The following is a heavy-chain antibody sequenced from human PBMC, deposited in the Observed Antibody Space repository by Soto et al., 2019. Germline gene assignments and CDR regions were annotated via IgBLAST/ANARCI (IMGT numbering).Heavy chain of an antibody. Sequence: EVQLVESGGVVVQPGGSLRLSCAASGFNFNDFIMHWVRQSPTAGLEWVSLITSNGDSTHYADFVKGRFFISRDNTMNSPYLQMNNLRTEDAALYYCARDLGGSSDSWGQGTLVTVSS. CDR3: ARDLGGSSDS. CDR1: GFNFNDFI. D-gene: IGHD6-25*01. V-gene: IGHV3-43*01. J-gene: IGHJ4*02. CDR2: ITSNGDST.